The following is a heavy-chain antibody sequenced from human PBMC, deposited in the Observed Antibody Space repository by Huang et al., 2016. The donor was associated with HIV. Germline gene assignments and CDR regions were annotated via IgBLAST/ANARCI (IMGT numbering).Heavy chain of an antibody. CDR2: INSDGRRT. V-gene: IGHV3-74*01. CDR3: ARDTDVRGGLDY. D-gene: IGHD4-17*01. Sequence: GFTFSSYWMHWVRQAPGKGLVWVSRINSDGRRTNYADSVKGRFTISRDNAKNTLYLQMNSLRVEDTAVYYCARDTDVRGGLDYWGQGTLVTVSS. J-gene: IGHJ4*02. CDR1: GFTFSSYW.